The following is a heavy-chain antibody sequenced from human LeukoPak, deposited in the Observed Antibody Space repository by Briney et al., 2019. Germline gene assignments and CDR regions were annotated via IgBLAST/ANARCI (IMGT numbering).Heavy chain of an antibody. V-gene: IGHV3-23*01. CDR2: VSDSGGST. CDR3: AKCGRASMVTEHFDY. Sequence: PGGSLRLSCAASGFTFNNYAMSWVRQAPGKGLEWVSTVSDSGGSTYYADSVKGRFTISRDNSKNTLYLQMSSLRAEDTAVYYCAKCGRASMVTEHFDYWGQGTLVTVSS. J-gene: IGHJ4*02. CDR1: GFTFNNYA. D-gene: IGHD5-18*01.